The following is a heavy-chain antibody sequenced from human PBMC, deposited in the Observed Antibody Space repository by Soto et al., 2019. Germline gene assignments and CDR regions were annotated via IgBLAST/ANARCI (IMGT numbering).Heavy chain of an antibody. CDR1: GVSIHNSHSF. CDR3: GRVVEGATRHTDFDS. V-gene: IGHV4-39*01. D-gene: IGHD2-15*01. Sequence: PSETLSLTCAVSGVSIHNSHSFWARIRQPPGKGLEFIGSVYCSGGANYNPSLKSRVTISVDTSKNQLSLRVNSVTAADTAVYYCGRVVEGATRHTDFDSWGQGTLVTVSS. J-gene: IGHJ5*01. CDR2: VYCSGGA.